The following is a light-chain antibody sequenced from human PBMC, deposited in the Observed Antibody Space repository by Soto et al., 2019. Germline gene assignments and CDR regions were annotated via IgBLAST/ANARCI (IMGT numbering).Light chain of an antibody. CDR2: AES. CDR3: KQRSNWLT. V-gene: IGKV3-11*01. J-gene: IGKJ4*01. Sequence: LPPSRSTLSVSPGERAPIRCRARPRVSSYLAWHQQTPGQDPRLLIYAESNRGTGIPARFSGSGSTTDFPLTISRLPPEYSAVYYRKQRSNWLTCGRGTKGDIK. CDR1: PRVSSY.